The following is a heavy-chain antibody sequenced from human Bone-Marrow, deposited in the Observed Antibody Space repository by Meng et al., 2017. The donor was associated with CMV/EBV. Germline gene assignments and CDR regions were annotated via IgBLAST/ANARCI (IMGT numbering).Heavy chain of an antibody. V-gene: IGHV3-30*02. J-gene: IGHJ6*02. Sequence: GESLKISCAASGFTFSSYGMHWVRQAPGKGLEWVAFIRYDGSNKYYADSVKGRFTISRDNSKNTLYLQMNSLRAEDTAVYYCARDNIVVVPAAPAYYYYGMDVWGQGTTVTVSS. CDR1: GFTFSSYG. D-gene: IGHD2-2*01. CDR3: ARDNIVVVPAAPAYYYYGMDV. CDR2: IRYDGSNK.